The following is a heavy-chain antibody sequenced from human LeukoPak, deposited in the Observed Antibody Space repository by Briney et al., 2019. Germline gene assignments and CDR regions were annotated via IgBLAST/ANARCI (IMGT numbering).Heavy chain of an antibody. D-gene: IGHD2-2*01. CDR2: IYYSGST. V-gene: IGHV4-38-2*02. CDR3: AREVDAAAAYNWFDP. Sequence: PSETLSLTCTVSGYSISSGYYWGWIRQPPGKGLEWIGSIYYSGSTYYNPSLKSRVTISVDTSKNQFSLRLSSVTAADTAVYYCAREVDAAAAYNWFDPWGQGTLVTVSS. J-gene: IGHJ5*02. CDR1: GYSISSGYY.